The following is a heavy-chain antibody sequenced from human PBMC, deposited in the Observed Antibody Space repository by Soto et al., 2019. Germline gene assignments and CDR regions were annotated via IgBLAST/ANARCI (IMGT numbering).Heavy chain of an antibody. V-gene: IGHV3-7*01. CDR3: VRDRSGSYLEGFDY. D-gene: IGHD1-26*01. CDR2: IKHDGSEK. J-gene: IGHJ4*02. CDR1: GFTFSSYW. Sequence: EVQLVESGGGLVHLGGSRRLSCAASGFTFSSYWMTWVRQAPGKGLEWVANIKHDGSEKYYVDSVKGRFTISRDNARNSVFLEMKSLRAVDTAVYSCVRDRSGSYLEGFDYWGQGTLVTVSS.